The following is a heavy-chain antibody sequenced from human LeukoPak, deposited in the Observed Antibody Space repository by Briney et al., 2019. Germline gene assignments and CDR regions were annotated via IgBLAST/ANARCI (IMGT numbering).Heavy chain of an antibody. CDR2: IGPIGVYT. CDR1: GFIFSDYA. Sequence: GGSLRLSCAASGFIFSDYAMHWVRQAPGKGLEFVSFIGPIGVYTYYANSVKGRFTISRDNSKSTVSLQMGSLRDEDMAVYYCARSPPGRTNWNYYDYWGRGTLVTVSS. CDR3: ARSPPGRTNWNYYDY. V-gene: IGHV3-64*01. J-gene: IGHJ4*02. D-gene: IGHD1-1*01.